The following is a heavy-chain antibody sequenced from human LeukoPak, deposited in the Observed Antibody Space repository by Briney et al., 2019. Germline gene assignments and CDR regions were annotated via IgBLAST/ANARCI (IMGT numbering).Heavy chain of an antibody. CDR1: GYTFTGYY. CDR3: ARGFDWLEYYFDY. D-gene: IGHD3-9*01. V-gene: IGHV1-2*02. J-gene: IGHJ4*02. Sequence: ASVKVSCKASGYTFTGYYIYWVRQAPGQGLEWMGWTNPDSGDTNYAQKFQGRVTMTRDTSISTAYMELSRLRSDDTALYFCARGFDWLEYYFDYWGQGTLVTVSS. CDR2: TNPDSGDT.